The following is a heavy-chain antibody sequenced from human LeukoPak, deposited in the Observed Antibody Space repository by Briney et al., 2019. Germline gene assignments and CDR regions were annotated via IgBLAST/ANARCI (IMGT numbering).Heavy chain of an antibody. CDR1: GITVSSNY. Sequence: GGSLRLSCAASGITVSSNYMSWVRQAPGKGLEWVSVIYSGGSTYYADPVKGRFTISRDNSKNTLYLQMNSLRAEDTAVYYCARGVSSSGWYSSLDPWGQGTLVTVSS. J-gene: IGHJ5*02. CDR2: IYSGGST. V-gene: IGHV3-53*01. CDR3: ARGVSSSGWYSSLDP. D-gene: IGHD6-19*01.